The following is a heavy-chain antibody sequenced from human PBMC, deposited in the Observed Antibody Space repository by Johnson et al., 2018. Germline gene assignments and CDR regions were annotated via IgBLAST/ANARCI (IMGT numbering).Heavy chain of an antibody. CDR1: GVSLSLHQ. J-gene: IGHJ3*02. CDR3: ARESFSVTSGNDGFDI. Sequence: QVQLQESGPGLVKPSETXSLICTVSGVSLSLHQWNWIRQPPGKGLEWIGVIYESGGTNYNPSLNSRATISLGASKNHFSLKLSSVTASDPAVYYCARESFSVTSGNDGFDIWGQGTMVTVSS. D-gene: IGHD2/OR15-2a*01. V-gene: IGHV4-59*11. CDR2: IYESGGT.